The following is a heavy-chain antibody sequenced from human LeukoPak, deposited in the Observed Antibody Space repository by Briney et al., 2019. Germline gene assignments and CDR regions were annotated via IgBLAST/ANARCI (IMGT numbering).Heavy chain of an antibody. CDR3: AKEGRSLQTY. V-gene: IGHV3-7*03. CDR2: IKEDGTET. D-gene: IGHD1-1*01. CDR1: GFMFSSNW. J-gene: IGHJ4*02. Sequence: GGSLRLSCAASGFMFSSNWMSWIRLAPGKGLEWVANIKEDGTETYYVDSVKGRFTISRDNAKNSLYLQMNSLRVEDTAVYYCAKEGRSLQTYWGQGTLVTVSS.